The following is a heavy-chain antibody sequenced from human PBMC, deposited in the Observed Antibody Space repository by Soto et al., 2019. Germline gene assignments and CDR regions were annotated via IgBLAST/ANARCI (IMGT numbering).Heavy chain of an antibody. CDR3: ASHGSTSFTFDY. D-gene: IGHD2-2*01. Sequence: QVQLVQSGAEVKKPGSSVKVSCKASGGTFSSYTISWVRQAPGQGLEWMGRIIPILGIANYAQKFQGRVTITADKSTSTAYMELSSLRSEDTAVYSCASHGSTSFTFDYWGQGTLVTVSS. V-gene: IGHV1-69*02. CDR2: IIPILGIA. J-gene: IGHJ4*02. CDR1: GGTFSSYT.